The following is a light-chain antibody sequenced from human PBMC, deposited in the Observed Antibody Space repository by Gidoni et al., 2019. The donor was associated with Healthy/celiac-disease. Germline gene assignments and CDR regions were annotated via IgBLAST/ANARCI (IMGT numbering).Light chain of an antibody. V-gene: IGLV1-44*01. CDR3: AAWDDSLNGVV. J-gene: IGLJ2*01. CDR1: SSNLGRNT. Sequence: QSVLTPPPSASGTPGQRVTITCSGRSSNLGRNTVNWYQPLPGTAPKLLIYSNNQRPSGVPDRFSGSKSGTSASLAISGLQSEDEADYYCAAWDDSLNGVVFGGGTKLTVL. CDR2: SNN.